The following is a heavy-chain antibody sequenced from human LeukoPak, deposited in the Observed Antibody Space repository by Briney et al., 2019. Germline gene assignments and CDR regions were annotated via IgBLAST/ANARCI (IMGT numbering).Heavy chain of an antibody. V-gene: IGHV3-33*01. Sequence: PGRSLRLSCAASGFTFSSYGMHWVRQAPGKGLEWVAVIWYDGSNKYYADSVKGRFTISRDNSMNTLYLQMNSLRAEDTAVYYCARDTEVGTVIDYWGQGTLVTVSS. CDR2: IWYDGSNK. D-gene: IGHD6-13*01. J-gene: IGHJ4*02. CDR1: GFTFSSYG. CDR3: ARDTEVGTVIDY.